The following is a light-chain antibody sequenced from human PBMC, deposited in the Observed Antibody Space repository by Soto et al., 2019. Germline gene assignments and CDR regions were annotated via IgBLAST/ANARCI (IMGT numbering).Light chain of an antibody. CDR1: QDISNY. CDR3: QQYDNLPYT. J-gene: IGKJ2*01. CDR2: DAS. Sequence: DIQMTQSPSSLSASVGDRVTITCQASQDISNYLNWYQQKPGKAPKLLIYDASNLETGVPSRFSGSRSGTDFTFTISSLQAEDIATYYWQQYDNLPYTFGQGTKLEIK. V-gene: IGKV1-33*01.